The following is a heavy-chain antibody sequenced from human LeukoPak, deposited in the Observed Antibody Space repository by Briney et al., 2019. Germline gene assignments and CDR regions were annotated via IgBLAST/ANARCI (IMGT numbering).Heavy chain of an antibody. Sequence: GGSLRLSCAASGFTFSSYSMNWVRQAPGKGLEWVSSISSSSSYIYYADSVKGRFTISRDNAKNSLYLQMNSLRAEDTAVYYCAKETAMIDSETPYFDYWGQGTLVTVSS. CDR2: ISSSSSYI. J-gene: IGHJ4*02. CDR1: GFTFSSYS. D-gene: IGHD3-16*01. V-gene: IGHV3-21*04. CDR3: AKETAMIDSETPYFDY.